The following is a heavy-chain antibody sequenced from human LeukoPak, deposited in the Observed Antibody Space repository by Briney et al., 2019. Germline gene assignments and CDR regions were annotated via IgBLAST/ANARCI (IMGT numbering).Heavy chain of an antibody. Sequence: GGPLRLSCAASGFTFRNYAMHWVRQAPGKGLEWVAVIWSDETKKYYADSMTGRSTISRDNSKNTLYVQINSLGVEDTAVYYCVRGRIPVAPYDRFDPWGQGTLVTVSP. J-gene: IGHJ5*02. D-gene: IGHD6-19*01. CDR2: IWSDETKK. V-gene: IGHV3-33*01. CDR1: GFTFRNYA. CDR3: VRGRIPVAPYDRFDP.